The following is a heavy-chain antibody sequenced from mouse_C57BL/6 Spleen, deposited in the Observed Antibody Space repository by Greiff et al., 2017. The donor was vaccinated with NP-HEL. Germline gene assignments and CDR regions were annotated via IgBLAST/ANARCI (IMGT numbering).Heavy chain of an antibody. CDR1: GFSFTDYY. D-gene: IGHD4-1*01. CDR3: ARYTLPGAMDY. Sequence: EVKLVESGGGLVQPGGSLCLSCAVSGFSFTDYYVRWVRQPPGKALEWLGFIRNNASGYSTESSESRLGRFTISRDNSQSILYLQMNALRAEDSATYYCARYTLPGAMDYWGQGTSVTVSS. CDR2: IRNNASGYST. V-gene: IGHV7-3*01. J-gene: IGHJ4*01.